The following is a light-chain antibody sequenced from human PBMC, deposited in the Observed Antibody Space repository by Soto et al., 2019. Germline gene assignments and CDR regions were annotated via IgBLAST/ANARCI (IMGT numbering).Light chain of an antibody. V-gene: IGLV2-11*01. CDR1: SSDVGGYNY. CDR3: CSYSGSYV. CDR2: DVS. Sequence: QSALTQPRSVSGPPGQSVTISCTGTSSDVGGYNYVSWYQQHPGKAPKLMIYDVSKRPSGVPDRFSGSKSGNTASLTISGLQADDEADYYCCSYSGSYVFGTGTKVTV. J-gene: IGLJ1*01.